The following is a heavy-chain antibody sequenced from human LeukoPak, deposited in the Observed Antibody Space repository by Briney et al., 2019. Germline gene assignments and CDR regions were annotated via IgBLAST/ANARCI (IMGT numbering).Heavy chain of an antibody. CDR3: ARELSQIVWGGLDY. CDR2: IQNDASTE. CDR1: GFIFSHYG. Sequence: PGRSLRLSCAASGFIFSHYGMHWIRQAPGEGLEWVAVIQNDASTENFADSVKGRFTISRDNSKYTVFLQMNSLRVEDTAVYYCARELSQIVWGGLDYGGQGTLVSVSS. V-gene: IGHV3-33*05. J-gene: IGHJ4*02. D-gene: IGHD2-21*01.